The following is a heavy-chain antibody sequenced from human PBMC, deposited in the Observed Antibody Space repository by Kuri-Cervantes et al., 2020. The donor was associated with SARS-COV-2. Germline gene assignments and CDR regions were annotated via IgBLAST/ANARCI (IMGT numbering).Heavy chain of an antibody. Sequence: SETLSLTCTVSGGSISSYYWSWIRQPPGKGLEWIGYIDYSGSTNYNPSLKSRVTISVDTSKNQFSLKLSSVTAADTAVYYCARGRSSTSGDWFDPWGQGTLVTVSS. D-gene: IGHD2-2*01. CDR3: ARGRSSTSGDWFDP. CDR2: IDYSGST. CDR1: GGSISSYY. V-gene: IGHV4-59*01. J-gene: IGHJ5*02.